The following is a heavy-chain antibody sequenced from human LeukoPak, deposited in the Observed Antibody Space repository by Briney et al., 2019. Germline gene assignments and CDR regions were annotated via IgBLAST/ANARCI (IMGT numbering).Heavy chain of an antibody. J-gene: IGHJ4*02. D-gene: IGHD1-26*01. CDR2: IYYTGNA. CDR3: ARVDSGTYYMPFDY. V-gene: IGHV4-59*01. CDR1: GDSMINYY. Sequence: SETLSLTCTVSGDSMINYYWSWIRQPPGKGLEWIGYIYYTGNANYNPSLKSRVTISVDTSKKQFSLNLSSVTVADTAVYYCARVDSGTYYMPFDYWGQGTLVTVSS.